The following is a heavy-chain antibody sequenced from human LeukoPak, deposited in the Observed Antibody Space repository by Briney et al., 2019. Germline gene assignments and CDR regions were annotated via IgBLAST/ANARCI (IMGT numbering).Heavy chain of an antibody. CDR3: ARPRGSCSGGSCYYYYFDY. J-gene: IGHJ4*02. D-gene: IGHD2-15*01. Sequence: LETLSLTCAVSGYSISSGYYWGWIRQPPGKGLEWIGSIYHSGSTYYNPSLKSRVTISVDTSKNQFSLKLSSVTAADTAVYYCARPRGSCSGGSCYYYYFDYWGQGTLVTVSS. CDR1: GYSISSGYY. V-gene: IGHV4-38-2*01. CDR2: IYHSGST.